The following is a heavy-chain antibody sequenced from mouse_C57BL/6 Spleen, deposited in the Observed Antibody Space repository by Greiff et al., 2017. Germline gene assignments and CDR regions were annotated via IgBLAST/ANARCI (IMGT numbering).Heavy chain of an antibody. CDR3: ARSLLRYLYWYFDV. CDR1: GYTFTSYG. J-gene: IGHJ1*03. D-gene: IGHD1-1*01. CDR2: IYPRSGNT. Sequence: QVHVKQSGAELARPGASVTLSCKASGYTFTSYGISWVKQRTGQGLEWIGEIYPRSGNTYYNEKFKGKATLTADKSSSTAYMELRSLTSEDSAVYFCARSLLRYLYWYFDVWGTGTTVTVSS. V-gene: IGHV1-81*01.